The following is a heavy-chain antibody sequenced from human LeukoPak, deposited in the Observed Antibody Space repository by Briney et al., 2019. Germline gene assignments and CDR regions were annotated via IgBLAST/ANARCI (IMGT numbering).Heavy chain of an antibody. D-gene: IGHD3-10*01. J-gene: IGHJ4*02. Sequence: GGSLRLSCAASGFTFSSYGMHWVRQAPGKGLEWVAVISYDGSNKYYADSVKGRFTISRDNSKNTLYLQMNSLRAEDTAVYYCARDLGNLWFGEPGNYWGQGTLVTVSS. CDR3: ARDLGNLWFGEPGNY. V-gene: IGHV3-30*03. CDR2: ISYDGSNK. CDR1: GFTFSSYG.